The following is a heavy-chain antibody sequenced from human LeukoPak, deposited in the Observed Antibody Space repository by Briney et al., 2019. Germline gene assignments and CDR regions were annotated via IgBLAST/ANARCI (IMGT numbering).Heavy chain of an antibody. CDR2: IGSGGDP. Sequence: GGSLRLSCAASGFTFSSCDIHWVRQAAGEGLEWVSAIGSGGDPFYAGSVKGRFTISRENAKNSLYLQMNSLRAGDTAVYYCARGTSSGFDYWGQGTLVTVSS. V-gene: IGHV3-13*05. J-gene: IGHJ4*02. D-gene: IGHD6-19*01. CDR1: GFTFSSCD. CDR3: ARGTSSGFDY.